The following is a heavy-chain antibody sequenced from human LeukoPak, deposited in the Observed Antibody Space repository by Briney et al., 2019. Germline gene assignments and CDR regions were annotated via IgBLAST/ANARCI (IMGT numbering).Heavy chain of an antibody. CDR1: GFSFTNYA. CDR3: ARDKKSGESSEIDY. J-gene: IGHJ4*02. D-gene: IGHD3-10*01. CDR2: MKGGGET. Sequence: PGGSLRLSCAASGFSFTNYAMSWVRQAPARGPEWLSSMKGGGETFYADSVKGRFTLSRDDSRNTVYLQLNNLRAEDTAVYYRARDKKSGESSEIDYWAREPWSPSPQ. V-gene: IGHV3-23*01.